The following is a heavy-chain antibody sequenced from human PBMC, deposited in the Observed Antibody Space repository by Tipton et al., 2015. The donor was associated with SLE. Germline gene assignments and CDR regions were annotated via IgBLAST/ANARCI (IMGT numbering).Heavy chain of an antibody. D-gene: IGHD3-3*01. CDR1: GGSVNDYY. V-gene: IGHV4-59*02. J-gene: IGHJ2*01. Sequence: TLSLTCTVSGGSVNDYYWSWIRLPPGKGLEWIGYLYYSGNTNYNPSLKSRVTVSIDTSKNQFSLNLGSVTAADMAVYYCARDLSGGHYDLWGRGTLVTVSS. CDR3: ARDLSGGHYDL. CDR2: LYYSGNT.